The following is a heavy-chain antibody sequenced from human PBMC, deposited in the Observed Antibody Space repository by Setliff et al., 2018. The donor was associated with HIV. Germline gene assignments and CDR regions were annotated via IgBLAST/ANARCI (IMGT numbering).Heavy chain of an antibody. D-gene: IGHD3-10*01. V-gene: IGHV1-8*01. J-gene: IGHJ4*02. Sequence: GASVKVSCKASGYTFTSYDINWVRQAPGRGLEWMGWMNPNSGSTDYAQRFQDRVTITRDTSASTAYMELSSLKSEDTAVYYCARPVRGVSSAESDYWGQGTLVTVSS. CDR3: ARPVRGVSSAESDY. CDR1: GYTFTSYD. CDR2: MNPNSGST.